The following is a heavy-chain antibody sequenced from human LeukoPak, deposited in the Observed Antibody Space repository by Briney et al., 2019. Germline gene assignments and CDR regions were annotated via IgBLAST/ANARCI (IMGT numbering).Heavy chain of an antibody. J-gene: IGHJ4*02. CDR1: GFTFSNFA. D-gene: IGHD4-17*01. CDR2: IWYDGSNK. CDR3: ARGYGDFPFDY. V-gene: IGHV3-33*01. Sequence: GGSLRLSCAASGFTFSNFAMHWVRQAPGKGLEWVAVIWYDGSNKYYADSVKGRFTISRDNSKNTLYLQMNSLRAEDTAVYYCARGYGDFPFDYWGQGTLVTVSS.